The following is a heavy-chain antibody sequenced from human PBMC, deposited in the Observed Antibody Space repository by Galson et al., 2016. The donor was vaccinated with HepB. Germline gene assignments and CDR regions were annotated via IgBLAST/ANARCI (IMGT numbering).Heavy chain of an antibody. Sequence: SLRLSCATSGFTFNDYYMAWIRQAPGKGLEWVSHISGDDNDIYYTDSVKGRFTVSRDSAKNALFLQMTDLSADDTAVYWCARDPYSDSGSYHGVDCWGQGTLVTVSS. CDR3: ARDPYSDSGSYHGVDC. V-gene: IGHV3-11*04. CDR2: ISGDDNDI. CDR1: GFTFNDYY. D-gene: IGHD3-10*01. J-gene: IGHJ1*01.